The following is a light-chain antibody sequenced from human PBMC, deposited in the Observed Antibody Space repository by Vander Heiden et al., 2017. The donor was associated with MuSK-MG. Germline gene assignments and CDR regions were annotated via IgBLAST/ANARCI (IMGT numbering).Light chain of an antibody. CDR3: GTWDSSLSAGV. V-gene: IGLV1-51*02. CDR1: SSNIGRNY. Sequence: QSVLTQPPSVSAAPGQKVTISCSGSSSNIGRNYVSWYQQLPGTAPKLLIYENNKRPSGIPDRFSGSKSGTSATLGITGLQTGDEADYDCGTWDSSLSAGVFGGGTKLTVL. J-gene: IGLJ2*01. CDR2: ENN.